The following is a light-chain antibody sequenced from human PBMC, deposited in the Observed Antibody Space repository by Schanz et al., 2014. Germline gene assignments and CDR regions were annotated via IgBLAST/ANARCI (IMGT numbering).Light chain of an antibody. CDR3: ETWDSNTRV. CDR1: SGHSRHA. CDR2: LEGSGSY. V-gene: IGLV4-60*02. J-gene: IGLJ3*02. Sequence: QLVLTQSPSASASLGASVKLTCTLSSGHSRHAIAWHQQQPEKAPRYLMKLEGSGSYNRGSGVPDRFSGSSSGADRYVTISNLQFEDEADYYCETWDSNTRVFGGGTKLTVL.